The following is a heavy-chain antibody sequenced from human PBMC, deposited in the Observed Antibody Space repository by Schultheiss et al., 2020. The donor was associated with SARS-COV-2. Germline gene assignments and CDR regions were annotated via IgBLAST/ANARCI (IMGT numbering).Heavy chain of an antibody. CDR3: ASWKRYDSSGGFDY. Sequence: SETLSLTCAVYGGSFSGYYWSWIRQPPGKGLEWIGEINHSGSTNYNPSLKSRVTISVDTSKNQFSLKLSSVTAADTAVYYCASWKRYDSSGGFDYWGQGTLVTVSS. D-gene: IGHD3-22*01. CDR1: GGSFSGYY. J-gene: IGHJ4*02. CDR2: INHSGST. V-gene: IGHV4-34*01.